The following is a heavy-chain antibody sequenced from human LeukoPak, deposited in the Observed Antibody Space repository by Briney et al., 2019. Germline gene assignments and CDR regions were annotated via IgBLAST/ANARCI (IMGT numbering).Heavy chain of an antibody. CDR2: IKQDGSEK. D-gene: IGHD6-13*01. V-gene: IGHV3-7*03. CDR1: GFTFSSYW. J-gene: IGHJ3*02. Sequence: GGSLRPPCAASGFTFSSYWMSWVRQAPGKGLEWVANIKQDGSEKYYVDSVKGRFTISRDNAKNSLYLQMNSLRAEDTAVYYCARDPDIAAAGSAFDIWGQGTMVTVSS. CDR3: ARDPDIAAAGSAFDI.